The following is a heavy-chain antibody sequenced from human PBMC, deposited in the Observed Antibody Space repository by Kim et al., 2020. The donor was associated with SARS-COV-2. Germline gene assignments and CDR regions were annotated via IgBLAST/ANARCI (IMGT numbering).Heavy chain of an antibody. Sequence: SAGSNKYYAASVKSRFTISRDNSKNMLFLQMNSLRAEDTAVYYCANFESWGQGTLVTVSS. CDR2: SAGSNK. V-gene: IGHV3-33*06. J-gene: IGHJ4*02. CDR3: ANFES.